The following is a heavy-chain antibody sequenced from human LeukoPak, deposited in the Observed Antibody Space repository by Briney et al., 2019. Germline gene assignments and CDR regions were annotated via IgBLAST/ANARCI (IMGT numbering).Heavy chain of an antibody. J-gene: IGHJ4*02. D-gene: IGHD5-18*01. CDR1: GFTFSSNS. CDR3: ARSFSYGYFDY. V-gene: IGHV3-30*01. CDR2: VSSDGRNK. Sequence: PGGSLRLSCAASGFTFSSNSMHWVRQAPGKGLEWLAVVSSDGRNKYYADSVKGRFTISRDNSKNTLYLQMNSLRAEDTAVYYCARSFSYGYFDYWGQGTLVTVSS.